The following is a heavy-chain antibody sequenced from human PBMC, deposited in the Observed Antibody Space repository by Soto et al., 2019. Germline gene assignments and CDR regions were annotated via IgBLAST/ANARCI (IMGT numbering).Heavy chain of an antibody. CDR3: ARESHYDDTSGYRY. CDR1: GFTFSSQS. Sequence: EVQLVESGGGLVKPGGSLRLSCAASGFTFSSQSMNWVRQAPGKGLEWVSSISSSSTYIYYADSVKGRFTISRDNDKTSRYPQMHSLRDEDTAVYYSARESHYDDTSGYRYWGQGTLVTVSS. CDR2: ISSSSTYI. J-gene: IGHJ4*02. V-gene: IGHV3-21*01. D-gene: IGHD3-22*01.